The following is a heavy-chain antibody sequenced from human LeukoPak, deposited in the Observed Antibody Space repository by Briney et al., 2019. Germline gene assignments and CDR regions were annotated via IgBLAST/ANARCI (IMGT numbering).Heavy chain of an antibody. Sequence: PGGSLRRSCAASRFTFSNYGVNWARQAPGKGLEWVSYINSRSSTIYYADSVRGRFTISRDNAKNSLYLQMNSLKAEDTAIYYCAREVGTPQAFDIWGQGTMVTVSS. CDR1: RFTFSNYG. CDR3: AREVGTPQAFDI. D-gene: IGHD1-26*01. CDR2: INSRSSTI. V-gene: IGHV3-48*01. J-gene: IGHJ3*02.